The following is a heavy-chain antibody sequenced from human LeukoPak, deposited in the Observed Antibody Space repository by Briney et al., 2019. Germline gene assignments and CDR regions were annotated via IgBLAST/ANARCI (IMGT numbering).Heavy chain of an antibody. CDR2: TYYRSKWYN. J-gene: IGHJ3*02. V-gene: IGHV6-1*01. CDR3: ARGWTSRDGYNRAFDI. CDR1: GDSVSSNSAA. Sequence: SQTLSLTCAISGDSVSSNSAAWNWIRQSPSRGLEWLGRTYYRSKWYNDYAVSVKSRITINPDTSKNQFSLQLNSVTPEDTAVYYCARGWTSRDGYNRAFDIWGQGTMVTVSS. D-gene: IGHD5-24*01.